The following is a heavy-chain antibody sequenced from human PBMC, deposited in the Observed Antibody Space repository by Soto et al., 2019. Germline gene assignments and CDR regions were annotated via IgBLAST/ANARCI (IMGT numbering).Heavy chain of an antibody. Sequence: SETLSLTCAVYGGSFSGNYWSWIRQPPGKGLEWIGEINHSGSTNYNPSLKSRVTISVDTSKNQFSLKLSSVTAADTAVYYCAKPTGIAAAGWDYWGQGTLVTVSS. D-gene: IGHD6-13*01. CDR3: AKPTGIAAAGWDY. CDR1: GGSFSGNY. CDR2: INHSGST. V-gene: IGHV4-34*01. J-gene: IGHJ4*02.